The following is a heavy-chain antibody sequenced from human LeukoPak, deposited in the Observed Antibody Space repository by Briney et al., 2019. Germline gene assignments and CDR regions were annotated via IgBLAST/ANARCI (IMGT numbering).Heavy chain of an antibody. J-gene: IGHJ4*02. CDR1: GFTFSSYG. D-gene: IGHD2-2*01. V-gene: IGHV3-30*02. CDR3: AKGVVPAAIKRRNFDY. CDR2: IRYDGSNK. Sequence: PGGSLRLSCAASGFTFSSYGMHWVRQAPGKGLEWVAFIRYDGSNKYYADSVKGRFTISRDNSKNTLYLQMNSLRAEDTAVYYCAKGVVPAAIKRRNFDYWGQGTLVTVSS.